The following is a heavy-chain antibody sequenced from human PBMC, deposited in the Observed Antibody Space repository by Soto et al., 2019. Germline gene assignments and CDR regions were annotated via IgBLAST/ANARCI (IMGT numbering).Heavy chain of an antibody. D-gene: IGHD1-26*01. CDR3: ARPHSPKPL. J-gene: IGHJ3*01. CDR2: ISTNGGST. CDR1: GFTFSIYA. Sequence: GGSLRLSCSASGFTFSIYAMHWVRQAPGKGLEYVSSISTNGGSTDYADSVKGRFTISRDNAKNSLYLQMNSLRAEDTAVYYCARPHSPKPLWGQGTMVTVSS. V-gene: IGHV3-64*04.